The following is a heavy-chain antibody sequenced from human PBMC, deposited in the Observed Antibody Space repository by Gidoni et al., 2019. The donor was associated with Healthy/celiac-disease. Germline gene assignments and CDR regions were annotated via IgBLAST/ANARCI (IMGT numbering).Heavy chain of an antibody. D-gene: IGHD1-26*01. Sequence: QVQLVQSGAEVKKPGSSVKVSCKASGGTFSSYAISWVRQAPGQGLEWMGGIIPIFGTANYAQKFQGRVTITADESTSTAYMELSSLRSEDTAVYYCARGGLVGATDYYYYGMDVWGQGTTVTVSS. CDR1: GGTFSSYA. V-gene: IGHV1-69*01. CDR2: IIPIFGTA. CDR3: ARGGLVGATDYYYYGMDV. J-gene: IGHJ6*02.